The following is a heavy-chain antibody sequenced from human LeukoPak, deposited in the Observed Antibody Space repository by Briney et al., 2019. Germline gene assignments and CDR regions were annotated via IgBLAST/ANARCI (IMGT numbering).Heavy chain of an antibody. CDR2: MYFSGST. D-gene: IGHD6-13*01. V-gene: IGHV4-39*01. CDR1: GGSISSSSYY. J-gene: IGHJ4*02. Sequence: SETLSLTCAVSGGSISSSSYYWSWIRQPPGKGLEWIGTMYFSGSTYYNPSLKSRVTISVDTSKNQFSLKLSSVTAADTAVYYCARGRELAKRTLGRSSTWSRGGSDYWGQGTLVTVSS. CDR3: ARGRELAKRTLGRSSTWSRGGSDY.